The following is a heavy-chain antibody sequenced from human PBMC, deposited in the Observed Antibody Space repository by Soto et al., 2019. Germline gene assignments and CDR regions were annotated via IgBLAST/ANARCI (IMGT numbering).Heavy chain of an antibody. Sequence: EVQLVESGGGLVQPGRSLRLSCAASGFTFDDYAMHWVRQAPGKGLEWVSGISWNSGSIGYADSVKGRFTISRDNAKNSVYLQMNSLRAEDTAVYYCARVSDDIVLTSEWWGQGTLVTVSS. V-gene: IGHV3-9*01. CDR3: ARVSDDIVLTSEW. CDR1: GFTFDDYA. CDR2: ISWNSGSI. J-gene: IGHJ4*02. D-gene: IGHD2-8*01.